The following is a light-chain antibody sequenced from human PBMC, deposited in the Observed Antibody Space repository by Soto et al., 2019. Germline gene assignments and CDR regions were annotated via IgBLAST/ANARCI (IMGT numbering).Light chain of an antibody. J-gene: IGKJ1*01. CDR3: QQYDTFPPT. Sequence: EIVMTKSPVNLSVSPGASAAVSCRASQSVGGNLAWYQQKPGQAPRLLIYGASALTRGVPARFSGSGSGTEFTLTISSLQSEDYVVYCCQQYDTFPPTFGQGTKVDIK. CDR1: QSVGGN. V-gene: IGKV3-15*01. CDR2: GAS.